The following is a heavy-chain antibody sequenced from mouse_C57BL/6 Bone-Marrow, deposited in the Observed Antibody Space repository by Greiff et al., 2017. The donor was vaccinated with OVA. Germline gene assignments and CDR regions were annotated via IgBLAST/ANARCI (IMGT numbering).Heavy chain of an antibody. CDR2: IYPRSGNT. D-gene: IGHD1-1*01. J-gene: IGHJ2*01. CDR3: APYCYGSSPHYFDY. V-gene: IGHV1-81*01. Sequence: VQLQQSGAELARPGASVKLSCKASGYTFTSYGISWVKQRTGQGLEWIGEIYPRSGNTYYNEKFKGKATLTADKSSSTAYMELRSLTSEDSAVYFCAPYCYGSSPHYFDYWGQGTTLTVSS. CDR1: GYTFTSYG.